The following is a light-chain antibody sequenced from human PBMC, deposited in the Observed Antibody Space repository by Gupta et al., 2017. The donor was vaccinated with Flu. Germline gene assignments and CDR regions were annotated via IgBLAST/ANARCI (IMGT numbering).Light chain of an antibody. J-gene: IGKJ4*01. CDR2: AAS. CDR1: QSISNY. V-gene: IGKV1-39*01. CDR3: QQNYTAPQLT. Sequence: DIQMTQSPSSLSASVGDRVTITCRASQSISNYLNWYQQKPGKAPKLLIYAASSMQSGVPSRFSGSGSGTDFTLTISSLQPEDFATYYCQQNYTAPQLTFGGGTKVEIK.